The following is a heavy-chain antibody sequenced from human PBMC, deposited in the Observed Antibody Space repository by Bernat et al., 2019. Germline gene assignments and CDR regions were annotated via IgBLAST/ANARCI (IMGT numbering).Heavy chain of an antibody. D-gene: IGHD6-13*01. J-gene: IGHJ3*02. Sequence: QVQLVQSGAEVKEPGASVKVSCKASGYTFTTYGITWVRQAPGQGLEWMGWISVYNGNTNYAQNLQGRVTITRDTSASTAYMELSSLRSEDTAVYYCARDRLIAAAGHDAFDIWGQGTMVTVSS. CDR1: GYTFTTYG. CDR2: ISVYNGNT. CDR3: ARDRLIAAAGHDAFDI. V-gene: IGHV1-18*04.